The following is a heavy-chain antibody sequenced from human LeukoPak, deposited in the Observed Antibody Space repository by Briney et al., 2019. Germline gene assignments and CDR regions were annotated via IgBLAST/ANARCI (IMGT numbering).Heavy chain of an antibody. V-gene: IGHV1-69*04. CDR2: IIPILGIA. CDR1: GGTFSSYA. CDR3: ARDRDDYYYYGMDV. Sequence: GSSVKVSCKASGGTFSSYAISWVRQVPGQGLEWMGRIIPILGIANYAQKFQGRVTITADKSTSTAYMELSSLRSEDTAVYYCARDRDDYYYYGMDVWGQGTTVTVSS. J-gene: IGHJ6*02.